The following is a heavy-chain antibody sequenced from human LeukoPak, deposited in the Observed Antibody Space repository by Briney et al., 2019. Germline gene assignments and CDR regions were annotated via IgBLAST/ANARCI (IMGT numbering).Heavy chain of an antibody. J-gene: IGHJ4*02. CDR3: ARVMGRYCSSTSCYVDY. CDR2: ISYDGSNK. Sequence: PGGSLRLSCAASGITFGSYAMHWVRQAPGKGLEWVAVISYDGSNKYYADSVKGRFTISRDNSKNTLYLQMNSLRAEDTAVYYCARVMGRYCSSTSCYVDYWGQGTLVTVSS. CDR1: GITFGSYA. V-gene: IGHV3-30*04. D-gene: IGHD2-2*01.